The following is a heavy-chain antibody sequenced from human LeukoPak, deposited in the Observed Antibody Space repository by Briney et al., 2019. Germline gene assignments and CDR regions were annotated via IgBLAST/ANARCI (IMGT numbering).Heavy chain of an antibody. CDR1: GGSFSGYY. D-gene: IGHD3-9*01. Sequence: SDPLSLPCAVYGGSFSGYYGSWIRQPPGKGLEWIGEINHSGSTNYRPSLKSRVTISVDTSKKQFFLKLSSVTAADTAVYYCARGTLLTGYQDWGQETLVTVSS. V-gene: IGHV4-34*01. J-gene: IGHJ4*02. CDR3: ARGTLLTGYQD. CDR2: INHSGST.